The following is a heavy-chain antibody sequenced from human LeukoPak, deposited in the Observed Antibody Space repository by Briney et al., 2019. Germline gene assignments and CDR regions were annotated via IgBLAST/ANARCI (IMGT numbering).Heavy chain of an antibody. CDR2: IYTSGST. Sequence: SQTLSLTCTVSGGSISSGSYYWSWIRQPAGKGLEWIGRIYTSGSTNYNPSLKSRVTISVDTSKNQFSLKLSSVTAADTAVYYCARDPQYDAFDIWGQGTMVTVSS. D-gene: IGHD4-11*01. CDR1: GGSISSGSYY. CDR3: ARDPQYDAFDI. V-gene: IGHV4-61*02. J-gene: IGHJ3*02.